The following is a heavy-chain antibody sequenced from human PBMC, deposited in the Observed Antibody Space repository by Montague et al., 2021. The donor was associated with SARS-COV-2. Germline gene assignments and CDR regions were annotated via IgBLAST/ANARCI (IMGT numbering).Heavy chain of an antibody. Sequence: SLRLSCAASGFTFSSYAMHWVRQAPGKGLEWVAVISYDGSNKYYADSVKGRFTISRDNFKNTLYLQMNSLRAEDTAVYYCARVIGGYYGMDVWGQGTTVTVSS. J-gene: IGHJ6*02. CDR2: ISYDGSNK. D-gene: IGHD1-26*01. CDR3: ARVIGGYYGMDV. CDR1: GFTFSSYA. V-gene: IGHV3-30-3*01.